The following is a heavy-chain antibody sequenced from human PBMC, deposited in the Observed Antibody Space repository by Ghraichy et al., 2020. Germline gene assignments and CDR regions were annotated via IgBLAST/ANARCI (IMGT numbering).Heavy chain of an antibody. J-gene: IGHJ4*02. CDR1: GFTFGDYA. Sequence: GGSLRLSCTASGFTFGDYAMSWVRQAPGKGLEWVGFIRSQAYGGTTDYAASVKGRFTISRDDSKTIAYLQMNSLKTEDTAVYYCTRGRGGFVYGYGDYWGQGSLVTVSS. V-gene: IGHV3-49*04. D-gene: IGHD5-18*01. CDR2: IRSQAYGGTT. CDR3: TRGRGGFVYGYGDY.